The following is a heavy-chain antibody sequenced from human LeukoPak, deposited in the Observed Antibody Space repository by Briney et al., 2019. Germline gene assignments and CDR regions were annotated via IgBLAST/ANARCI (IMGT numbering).Heavy chain of an antibody. Sequence: SQTLSLTCAISGDSVSSNSAGWSWIRQSPSRGLEWLGRTYYRSKWYDDYAASVKSRITINPDTSKNQFSLQLNSVTPEDTAVYYCARDRDPAAFDIWGQGTMVTVSS. J-gene: IGHJ3*02. CDR1: GDSVSSNSAG. V-gene: IGHV6-1*01. CDR3: ARDRDPAAFDI. CDR2: TYYRSKWYD.